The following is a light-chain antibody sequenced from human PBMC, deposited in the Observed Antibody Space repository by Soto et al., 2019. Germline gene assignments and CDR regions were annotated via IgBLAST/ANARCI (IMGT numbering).Light chain of an antibody. J-gene: IGLJ1*01. CDR2: QVT. V-gene: IGLV2-14*01. Sequence: QSVLTQPASVSGSPGQSITISCTGTSSDLAIYNYVSWYQQQPGKAPKLMIYQVTNRPSGVSNRFSGSKSGNTASLTISGLQAEDEADYYCSSYTGRTTRVFGTGTKVTVL. CDR3: SSYTGRTTRV. CDR1: SSDLAIYNY.